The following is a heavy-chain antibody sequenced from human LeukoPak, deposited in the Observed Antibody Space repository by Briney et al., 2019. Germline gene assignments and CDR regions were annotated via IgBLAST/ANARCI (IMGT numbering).Heavy chain of an antibody. CDR3: ARGGNDFWSGGYMDV. CDR1: GGTFSSYA. J-gene: IGHJ6*03. CDR2: IIPIFGAA. V-gene: IGHV1-69*13. Sequence: GASVKVSCKASGGTFSSYAISWVRQAPGQGLEWMGGIIPIFGAANYAQKFQGRVTITADESTSTAYMELSSLRSEDTAVYYCARGGNDFWSGGYMDVWGKGTTVTVSS. D-gene: IGHD3-3*01.